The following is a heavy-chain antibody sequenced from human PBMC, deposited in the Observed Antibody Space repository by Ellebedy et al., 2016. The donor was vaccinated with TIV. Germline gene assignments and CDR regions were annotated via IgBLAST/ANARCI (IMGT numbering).Heavy chain of an antibody. CDR2: IIPIFGTA. CDR1: GGTFSSYA. D-gene: IGHD1-1*01. V-gene: IGHV1-69*13. Sequence: SVKVSXKASGGTFSSYAISWVRQAPGQGLEWMGGIIPIFGTANYAQKFQGRVTITADESTSTAYMELSSLRSEDTAVYYCARDGPHIETERTGWFDPWGQGTLVTVSS. J-gene: IGHJ5*02. CDR3: ARDGPHIETERTGWFDP.